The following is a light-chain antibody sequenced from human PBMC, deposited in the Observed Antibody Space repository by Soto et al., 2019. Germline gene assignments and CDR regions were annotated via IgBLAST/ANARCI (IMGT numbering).Light chain of an antibody. J-gene: IGKJ1*01. CDR1: QSITSW. CDR2: DAS. Sequence: DIQMTQSPSTLSASVGDRVTNTCRASQSITSWLAWYQQKPGKAPKVLIYDASNLESGVPSRFSGSGSGTEFTLTISSLQPDDFATYYCQQYKDYETFGQGTKVDIK. CDR3: QQYKDYET. V-gene: IGKV1-5*01.